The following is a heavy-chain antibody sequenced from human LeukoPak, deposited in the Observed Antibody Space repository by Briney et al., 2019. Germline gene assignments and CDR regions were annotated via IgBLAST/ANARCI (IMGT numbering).Heavy chain of an antibody. V-gene: IGHV1-2*02. Sequence: GASVKVSCKASGYTFTGYYMHWVRQAPGQGLEWMGWINPNSGGTNYAQKFQGRVTMTRDTSISTAYMELSRLRSDDTAVYYCARDHGYSSSWYLPTHAFDIWGQGTMVTVSS. CDR1: GYTFTGYY. J-gene: IGHJ3*02. CDR3: ARDHGYSSSWYLPTHAFDI. CDR2: INPNSGGT. D-gene: IGHD6-13*01.